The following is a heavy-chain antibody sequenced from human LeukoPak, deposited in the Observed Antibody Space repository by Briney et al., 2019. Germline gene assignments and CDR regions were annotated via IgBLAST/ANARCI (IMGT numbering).Heavy chain of an antibody. J-gene: IGHJ4*02. CDR2: MNPNSGNT. CDR1: GYTFTSYD. CDR3: ARVPPLLQKDTAMVRYLFDY. V-gene: IGHV1-8*01. Sequence: ASVKVSCKASGYTFTSYDINWVRQATGQGLEWMGWMNPNSGNTGYAQKFQGRVTMTRNTSISTPYMELSSLRSEDTAVYYCARVPPLLQKDTAMVRYLFDYWGQGTLVTVSS. D-gene: IGHD5-18*01.